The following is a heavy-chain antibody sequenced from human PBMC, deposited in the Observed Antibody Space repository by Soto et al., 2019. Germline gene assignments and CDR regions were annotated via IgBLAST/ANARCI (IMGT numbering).Heavy chain of an antibody. Sequence: GGSLRLSCAASGFTFSSYAMSWVRQAPGKGLEWVSAISGSGGSTYYADSVKGRFTISRDNSKNTLYLQMNSLRAEDTAVYYCAKGSEITMIVVVISEIDYWGQGTLVTVSS. J-gene: IGHJ4*02. D-gene: IGHD3-22*01. CDR2: ISGSGGST. V-gene: IGHV3-23*01. CDR3: AKGSEITMIVVVISEIDY. CDR1: GFTFSSYA.